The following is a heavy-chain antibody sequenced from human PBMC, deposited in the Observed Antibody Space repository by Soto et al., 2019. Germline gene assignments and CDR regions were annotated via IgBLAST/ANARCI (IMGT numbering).Heavy chain of an antibody. D-gene: IGHD2-2*03. Sequence: GASVKVSCKVSGYTLTELSMHWVRQAPGKGLEWMGGFDPEDGETIYAQKFQGRVTMTEDTSTDTAYMELSSLRSEDTAVYYCATLDIVVVPATGDWFDPWGQGTLVTVSS. CDR3: ATLDIVVVPATGDWFDP. CDR2: FDPEDGET. V-gene: IGHV1-24*01. CDR1: GYTLTELS. J-gene: IGHJ5*02.